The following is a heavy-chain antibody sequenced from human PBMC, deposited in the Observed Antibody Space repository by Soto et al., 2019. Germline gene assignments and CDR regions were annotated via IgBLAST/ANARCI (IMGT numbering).Heavy chain of an antibody. Sequence: ASVKVSCKASGYTFTSYGISWVRQAPGQGLEWMGWISAYNGNTNYAQKLQGRVTMTTDTSTSTAYMELRSLRSDDTAVYYCARDVMTTVTSPPGNYYYGMDVWGQGTTVTVSS. CDR1: GYTFTSYG. D-gene: IGHD4-4*01. V-gene: IGHV1-18*04. CDR2: ISAYNGNT. CDR3: ARDVMTTVTSPPGNYYYGMDV. J-gene: IGHJ6*02.